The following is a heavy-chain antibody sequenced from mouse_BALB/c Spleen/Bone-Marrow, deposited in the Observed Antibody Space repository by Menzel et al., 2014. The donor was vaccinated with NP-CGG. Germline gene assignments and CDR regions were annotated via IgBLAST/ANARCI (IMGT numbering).Heavy chain of an antibody. CDR2: INPDSGTI. D-gene: IGHD1-1*01. Sequence: EVKLMESGGGLVQPGGSLKLSCAASGFDFSRYWMSWVRPAPGKGLEWIGEINPDSGTINYSPSLKDKFIISRDNAKNTLYLRLNKVRSEDTALYYCARPDYYGYLNYWGQGTTLTVSS. CDR1: GFDFSRYW. CDR3: ARPDYYGYLNY. V-gene: IGHV4-1*02. J-gene: IGHJ2*01.